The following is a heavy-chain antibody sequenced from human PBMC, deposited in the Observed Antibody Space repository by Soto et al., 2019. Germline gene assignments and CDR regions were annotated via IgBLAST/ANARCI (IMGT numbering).Heavy chain of an antibody. D-gene: IGHD5-18*01. J-gene: IGHJ4*02. CDR3: ARTAMVTRYFDY. V-gene: IGHV4-34*01. Sequence: PSETLSLTWAVYGGSFSGYYWSWIRQPPGKGLEWIGEINHSGSTNYNPSLKSRVTISVDTSKNQFSLKLSSVTAADTAVYYCARTAMVTRYFDYWGQGTLVTVSS. CDR2: INHSGST. CDR1: GGSFSGYY.